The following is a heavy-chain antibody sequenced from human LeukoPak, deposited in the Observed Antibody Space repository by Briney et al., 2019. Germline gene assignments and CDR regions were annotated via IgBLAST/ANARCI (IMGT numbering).Heavy chain of an antibody. J-gene: IGHJ4*02. CDR1: GFTFDRYS. V-gene: IGHV3-23*01. Sequence: GGSLRLSCAASGFTFDRYSMNWVRQAPGRGLEWVSTISGNGYSTFYADSVKGRFTISRDNSNNTLYLQMNALRADDAALYYCARDLLWFGESSVGWGQGSPVTVSS. CDR2: ISGNGYST. CDR3: ARDLLWFGESSVG. D-gene: IGHD3-10*01.